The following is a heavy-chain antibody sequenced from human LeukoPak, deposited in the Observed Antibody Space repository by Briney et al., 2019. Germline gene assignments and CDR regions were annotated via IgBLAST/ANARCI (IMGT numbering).Heavy chain of an antibody. D-gene: IGHD3-16*02. V-gene: IGHV3-53*04. Sequence: GGSLRLSRAASGFTVSSYYMSWVRQAPGKGLEWVSVSYNDGSTNYADSVKGRFSISRHNSKNTLYLQMASLRADDTAVYYCARYRQATDWYFDVWGRGTLVTVSS. J-gene: IGHJ2*01. CDR1: GFTVSSYY. CDR2: SYNDGST. CDR3: ARYRQATDWYFDV.